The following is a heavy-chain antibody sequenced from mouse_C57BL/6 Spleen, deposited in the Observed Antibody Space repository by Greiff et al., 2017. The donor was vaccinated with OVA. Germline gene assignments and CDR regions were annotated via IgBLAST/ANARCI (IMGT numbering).Heavy chain of an antibody. CDR2: FSSGSSTI. CDR1: GFPFSDYG. D-gene: IGHD1-1*01. CDR3: ASTPFITTVFDY. Sequence: EVKVVESGGGLVKPGGSLKLSCAASGFPFSDYGMHWVRQAPEKGLEWVAYFSSGSSTIYYADTVKGRFPISRDNAKNTLFLQMTSLRSEDTAMYYCASTPFITTVFDYWGQGTTLTVSS. V-gene: IGHV5-17*01. J-gene: IGHJ2*01.